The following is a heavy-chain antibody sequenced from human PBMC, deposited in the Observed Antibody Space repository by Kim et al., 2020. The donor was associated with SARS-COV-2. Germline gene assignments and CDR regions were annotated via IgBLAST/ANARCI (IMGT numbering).Heavy chain of an antibody. CDR1: GDSVSSNSAA. D-gene: IGHD1-26*01. J-gene: IGHJ6*02. V-gene: IGHV6-1*01. Sequence: SQTLSLTCAISGDSVSSNSAAWNWIRQSPSRGLEWLGRTYYRSKWSNGYAISVKSRITINPDTSKNQFSLQLNSVTPEDTAVYYCARRTKNSGLHAGMDVWGQGTTVTVSS. CDR2: TYYRSKWSN. CDR3: ARRTKNSGLHAGMDV.